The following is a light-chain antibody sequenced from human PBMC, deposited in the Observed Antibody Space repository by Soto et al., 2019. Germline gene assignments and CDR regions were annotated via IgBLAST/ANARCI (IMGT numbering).Light chain of an antibody. Sequence: EIVMTQSPATLSVSPGERATLSCRASQSVSSNLAWYQQKPGQAPRLLIYSTSTRATGIPARFSGSGSGTEFALTISRLQSEDFAVYYCQQYNDWPPVFTFGPGTTVDIK. J-gene: IGKJ3*01. CDR3: QQYNDWPPVFT. CDR1: QSVSSN. V-gene: IGKV3-15*01. CDR2: STS.